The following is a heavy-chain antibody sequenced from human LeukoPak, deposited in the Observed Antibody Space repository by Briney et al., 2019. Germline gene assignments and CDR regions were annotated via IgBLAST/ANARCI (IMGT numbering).Heavy chain of an antibody. J-gene: IGHJ3*02. V-gene: IGHV3-23*01. CDR2: IYASGSAT. Sequence: GGSLRLSCEASGFTFSSYAMTWVRQAPGKGLEWVSGIYASGSATHYADTVKGRFTISRDNSKNTLYLQMNSLRAEDTAVHYCAKRPRDSSGYYLGAFDMWGQGTMVTVSS. CDR3: AKRPRDSSGYYLGAFDM. D-gene: IGHD3-22*01. CDR1: GFTFSSYA.